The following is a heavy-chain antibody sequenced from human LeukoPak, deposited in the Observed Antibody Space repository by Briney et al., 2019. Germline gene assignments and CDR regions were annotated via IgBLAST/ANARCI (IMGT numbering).Heavy chain of an antibody. J-gene: IGHJ4*02. D-gene: IGHD6-19*01. Sequence: GASVKVSCKASGYTFTGYYMHWVRQAPGQGLEWMGWVNTYSGNPTYAQDFTGRFVFSLDTSVSTAYLQISSLKAEDTAVYYCAISRIAVTGTPLGYWGQGTQVTVSS. CDR1: GYTFTGYY. CDR3: AISRIAVTGTPLGY. CDR2: VNTYSGNP. V-gene: IGHV7-4-1*02.